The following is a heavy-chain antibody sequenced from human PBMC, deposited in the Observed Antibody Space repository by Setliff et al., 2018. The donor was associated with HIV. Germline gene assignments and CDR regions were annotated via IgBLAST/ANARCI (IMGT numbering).Heavy chain of an antibody. CDR2: INHSGST. D-gene: IGHD6-19*01. Sequence: SETLSLTCAVYGGSFSGYYWSWIRQPPGKGLEWIGEINHSGSTNYNPSLKSRVTISVDTSKNQFSLKLSSVTAADTAVYYCAGSGYSSGWYYFDYWGQGTLVTVSS. J-gene: IGHJ4*02. V-gene: IGHV4-34*01. CDR1: GGSFSGYY. CDR3: AGSGYSSGWYYFDY.